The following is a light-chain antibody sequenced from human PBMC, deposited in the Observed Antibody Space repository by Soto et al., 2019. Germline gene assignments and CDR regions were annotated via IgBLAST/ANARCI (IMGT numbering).Light chain of an antibody. CDR2: SAS. Sequence: EIVMTQSPATLSVSPGERATLSCRASQSVSSNLAWYQQKPGQAPRLLIHSASSRATGIPDRFSGSGSETDFTLTISRLEPEDFAVYYCQQCGNSPPWTFGQGTKVDIK. V-gene: IGKV3-20*01. J-gene: IGKJ1*01. CDR3: QQCGNSPPWT. CDR1: QSVSSN.